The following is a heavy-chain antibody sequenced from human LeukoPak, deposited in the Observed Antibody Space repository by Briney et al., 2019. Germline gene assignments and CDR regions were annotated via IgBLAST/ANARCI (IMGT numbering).Heavy chain of an antibody. Sequence: SGPTLVNPTQTLTLTSTFSGFSLSTSGMRVSWIRQPPGQALEWLARIDWDDDKFYSTSLKTRLTISKDTSKNQVVLTMTNMDPVDTATYYCAREQRLVGGWFDPWGQGTLVTVSS. V-gene: IGHV2-70*04. CDR1: GFSLSTSGMR. J-gene: IGHJ5*02. CDR3: AREQRLVGGWFDP. D-gene: IGHD6-13*01. CDR2: IDWDDDK.